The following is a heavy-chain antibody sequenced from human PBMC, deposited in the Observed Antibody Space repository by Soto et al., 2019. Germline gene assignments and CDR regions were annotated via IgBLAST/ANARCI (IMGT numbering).Heavy chain of an antibody. V-gene: IGHV4-39*01. J-gene: IGHJ4*02. CDR3: ASRDPGTSVDY. CDR1: GGSISSSSYY. Sequence: SETLSLTCTVSGGSISSSSYYWGWIRQPPGKGLEWIGSIYYSGSTYYNPSLKSRVTISVDTSKNQFSLKLSSVTAADTAVYYCASRDPGTSVDYWGQGTLVTVSS. CDR2: IYYSGST. D-gene: IGHD1-7*01.